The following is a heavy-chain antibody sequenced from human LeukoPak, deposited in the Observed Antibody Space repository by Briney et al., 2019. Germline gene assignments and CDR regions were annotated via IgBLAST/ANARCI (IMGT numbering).Heavy chain of an antibody. CDR2: ISGSGGST. CDR1: GFTFCRYA. Sequence: PGGYLRLSCAASGFTFCRYAMSWVRQAPGKGLVWVSAISGSGGSTYYTDSVKGRFTISRDNSKNTLYLQMTSLRAEDTVVYYGAKVLEQWLVPAAFDIWGQGTMVTVSS. J-gene: IGHJ3*02. V-gene: IGHV3-23*01. D-gene: IGHD6-19*01. CDR3: AKVLEQWLVPAAFDI.